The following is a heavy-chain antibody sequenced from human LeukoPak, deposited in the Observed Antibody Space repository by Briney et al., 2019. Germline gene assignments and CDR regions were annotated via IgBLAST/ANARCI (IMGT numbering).Heavy chain of an antibody. J-gene: IGHJ5*02. CDR1: GYTFTSYA. D-gene: IGHD3-22*01. CDR2: INAGNGNT. V-gene: IGHV1-3*01. CDR3: ARGGRSVGITMIVVVNRHKEKSWFDP. Sequence: ASVKVSCKASGYTFTSYAMHWVRQAPGQRLEWMGWINAGNGNTKYSQKFQGRVTITRDTSASTAYMELSSLRSEDTAVYYCARGGRSVGITMIVVVNRHKEKSWFDPWGQGTLVTVSS.